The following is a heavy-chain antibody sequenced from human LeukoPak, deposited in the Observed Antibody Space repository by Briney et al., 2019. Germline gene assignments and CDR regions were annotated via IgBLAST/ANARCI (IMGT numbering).Heavy chain of an antibody. D-gene: IGHD3-3*01. V-gene: IGHV3-30-3*01. Sequence: GGSLRLSCAASGFTFSSYAMHWVRQAPGKGLEWVAVISYDGSNKYYADSVKGRFTISRDNSKNTLYLQMNSLRAEDTAVYYCAKAQRSGYYKGDYYYYMDVWGKGTTVTVSS. CDR2: ISYDGSNK. CDR3: AKAQRSGYYKGDYYYYMDV. J-gene: IGHJ6*03. CDR1: GFTFSSYA.